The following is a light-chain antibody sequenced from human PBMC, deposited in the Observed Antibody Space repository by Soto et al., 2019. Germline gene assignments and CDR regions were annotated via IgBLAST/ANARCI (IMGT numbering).Light chain of an antibody. CDR1: STNIGAGYD. CDR3: QSYDHSLSGSWI. Sequence: QSVLTQPPSISGAPGLRVTISCTGSSTNIGAGYDVHWYQQVPGTAPKLLIYGDNKRPSGVPDRFPTSKSGTSASLVITGLQAEDEADYYCQSYDHSLSGSWIFGGGTKLTVL. V-gene: IGLV1-40*01. CDR2: GDN. J-gene: IGLJ2*01.